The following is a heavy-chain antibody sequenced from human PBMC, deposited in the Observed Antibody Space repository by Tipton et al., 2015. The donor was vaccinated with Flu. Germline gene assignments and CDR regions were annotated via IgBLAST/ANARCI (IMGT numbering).Heavy chain of an antibody. CDR2: IYHSGST. D-gene: IGHD2-15*01. V-gene: IGHV4-38-2*01. CDR3: ARRYCSGGSCVTGWFDP. J-gene: IGHJ5*02. CDR1: GYSISSGYY. Sequence: LRLSCAVSGYSISSGYYWGWIRQPPGKGLEWIGSIYHSGSTYYNPSLKSRVTISVDTSKNQFSLKLSSVAAADTAVYYCARRYCSGGSCVTGWFDPWGQGTLVTVSS.